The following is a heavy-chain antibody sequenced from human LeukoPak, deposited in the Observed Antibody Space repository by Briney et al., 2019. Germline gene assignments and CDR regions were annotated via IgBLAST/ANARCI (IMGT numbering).Heavy chain of an antibody. J-gene: IGHJ4*02. Sequence: SVKVSCKASGGTFSSYAISWVRQAPGQGLEWMGGFIPIFGTANYAQKFQGRVTITTDESTSTAYMELSSRRSEDTAVYYCARPHRYCSSTSCYHAASWDYWGQGTLVTVSS. CDR2: FIPIFGTA. CDR3: ARPHRYCSSTSCYHAASWDY. V-gene: IGHV1-69*05. CDR1: GGTFSSYA. D-gene: IGHD2-2*01.